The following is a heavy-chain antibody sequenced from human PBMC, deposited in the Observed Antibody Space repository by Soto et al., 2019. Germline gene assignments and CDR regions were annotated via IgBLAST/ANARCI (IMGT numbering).Heavy chain of an antibody. V-gene: IGHV6-1*01. Sequence: SHTLSLTCAISGDSVSSNTAAWNLIRSSPSRGLEWLGRTYYRSNWRHDYSVSVKSRITVKPDTSKNHFSLQLNSVTPDDTAVYYCARGVAGNGFDLCGQGTLVTVSS. J-gene: IGHJ4*01. CDR1: GDSVSSNTAA. CDR2: TYYRSNWRH. CDR3: ARGVAGNGFDL. D-gene: IGHD6-19*01.